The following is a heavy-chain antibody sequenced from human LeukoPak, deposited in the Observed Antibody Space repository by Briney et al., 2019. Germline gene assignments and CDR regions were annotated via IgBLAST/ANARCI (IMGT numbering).Heavy chain of an antibody. V-gene: IGHV3-48*04. J-gene: IGHJ4*02. CDR3: ARTGYSYGYGVYDY. Sequence: GGSLRLSCAASGFTFSSYSMNWVRQAPGKGLEWVSYISSSSSTIYYADSVKGRFTISRDNAKNSLYLQMNSLRAEDTAVYYCARTGYSYGYGVYDYWGQGTLVTVSS. CDR1: GFTFSSYS. CDR2: ISSSSSTI. D-gene: IGHD5-18*01.